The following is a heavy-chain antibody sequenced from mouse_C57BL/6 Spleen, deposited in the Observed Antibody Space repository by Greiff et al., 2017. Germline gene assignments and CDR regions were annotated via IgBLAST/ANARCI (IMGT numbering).Heavy chain of an antibody. CDR1: GYTFTGYW. Sequence: QVQLQQSGAELMTPGASVQLSCTATGYTFTGYWIEWVKQRPGHGLALIGEILPGSGSTNYTDQFKGKATFTADTSSNTAHMQLSSLTTEDSAIYYCARKILGLLDYWGQGTTLTVSS. CDR3: ARKILGLLDY. J-gene: IGHJ2*01. V-gene: IGHV1-9*01. CDR2: ILPGSGST. D-gene: IGHD4-1*01.